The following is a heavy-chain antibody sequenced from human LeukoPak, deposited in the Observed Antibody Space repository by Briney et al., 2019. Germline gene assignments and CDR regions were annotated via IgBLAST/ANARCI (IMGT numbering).Heavy chain of an antibody. V-gene: IGHV3-30*04. J-gene: IGHJ4*02. CDR2: TSYDGSNK. CDR1: GFTFSSYA. D-gene: IGHD3-10*01. Sequence: PGRSLRLSCAASGFTFSSYAMHWVRQAPGKGLEWVAVTSYDGSNKYYADSVKGRFTISRDNSKNTLYLQMNSLRAEDTAVYYCARDDTMVRGVINNYFDYWGQGTLVTVSS. CDR3: ARDDTMVRGVINNYFDY.